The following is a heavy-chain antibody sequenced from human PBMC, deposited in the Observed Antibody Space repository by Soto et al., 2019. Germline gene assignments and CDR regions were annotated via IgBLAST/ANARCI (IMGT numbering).Heavy chain of an antibody. D-gene: IGHD2-15*01. CDR1: GFPFSNHA. V-gene: IGHV3-23*01. CDR2: ISDGGDLI. CDR3: AKRQGTGLAAKNFDF. J-gene: IGHJ4*02. Sequence: PGGSLRLSCAASGFPFSNHAMSWVRQAPGKGLEWVSGISDGGDLIYHADSVKGRFSMSRDNSENMLYLQMTNLRAEDTAIYFCAKRQGTGLAAKNFDFWGQGTLVTVSS.